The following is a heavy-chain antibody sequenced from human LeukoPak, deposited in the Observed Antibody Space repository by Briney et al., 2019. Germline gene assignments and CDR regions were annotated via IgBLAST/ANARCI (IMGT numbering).Heavy chain of an antibody. CDR1: GFTFSSYW. V-gene: IGHV3-7*03. D-gene: IGHD3-22*01. Sequence: GGSLRLSCAASGFTFSSYWMSWVRQAPGKGLEWVANIKQDGSEKYYVDSVKGRFTISRDNAKNSLYLQMNSLRAEDTAVYYCARDPSGYYYYAFDIWGQGTMVTVSS. CDR3: ARDPSGYYYYAFDI. J-gene: IGHJ3*02. CDR2: IKQDGSEK.